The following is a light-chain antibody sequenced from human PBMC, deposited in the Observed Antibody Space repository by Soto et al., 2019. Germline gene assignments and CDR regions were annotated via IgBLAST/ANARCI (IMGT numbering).Light chain of an antibody. V-gene: IGKV3-20*01. CDR2: DAS. CDR1: QSVSSN. Sequence: EIVMTQSPATLSVSPVESATLSCRASQSVSSNLAWHQQKPGQAPRILMYDASTRATGIPDRFSGSGSGTDFTLTISRLEPEDFAVYYCQQYGSAFGQGTRLEIK. J-gene: IGKJ5*01. CDR3: QQYGSA.